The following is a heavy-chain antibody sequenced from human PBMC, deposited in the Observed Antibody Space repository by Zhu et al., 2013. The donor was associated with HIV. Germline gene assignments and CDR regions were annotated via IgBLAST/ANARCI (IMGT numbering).Heavy chain of an antibody. Sequence: QVQLVQSGAEVKKPGASVKVSCKASGYTFTSYGISWVRQAPGQGLEWMGWISAYNGNTNYAQKLQGRVTMTTDTSTSTAYMELRSLRSDDTAVYYCALQRPPTRTPMERDKWEATGHFYYYYYGMDVWGQGTTVTVSS. D-gene: IGHD1-26*01. V-gene: IGHV1-18*01. J-gene: IGHJ6*02. CDR2: ISAYNGNT. CDR1: GYTFTSYG. CDR3: ALQRPPTRTPMERDKWEATGHFYYYYYGMDV.